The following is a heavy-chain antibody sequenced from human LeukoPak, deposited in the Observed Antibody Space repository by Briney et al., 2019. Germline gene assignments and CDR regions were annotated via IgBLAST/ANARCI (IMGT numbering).Heavy chain of an antibody. CDR1: GGTFSSYA. J-gene: IGHJ4*02. CDR2: INPSGGST. CDR3: AREEGSGSYLDY. D-gene: IGHD1-26*01. V-gene: IGHV1-46*01. Sequence: ASVKVSCKASGGTFSSYAISWVRQAPGQGLEWMGMINPSGGSTSYAQKFQGRVTMTRDTSTSTVYMELSSLRSEDTAVYYCAREEGSGSYLDYWGQGTLVTVSS.